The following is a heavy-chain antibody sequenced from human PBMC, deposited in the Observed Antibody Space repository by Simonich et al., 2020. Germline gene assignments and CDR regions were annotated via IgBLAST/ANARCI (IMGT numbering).Heavy chain of an antibody. J-gene: IGHJ3*02. Sequence: QVQLVKSGGGGVQPGRSLSLSCAASGFTFCCYGMHGVRQVPGKGVELVAVISYDGSNKYYADSGKGRFTISRDNSKNTLYLQMNSLRAEDTAVYYCAREGLLLDAFDIWGQGTMVTVSS. D-gene: IGHD2-15*01. CDR3: AREGLLLDAFDI. V-gene: IGHV3-30*07. CDR1: GFTFCCYG. CDR2: ISYDGSNK.